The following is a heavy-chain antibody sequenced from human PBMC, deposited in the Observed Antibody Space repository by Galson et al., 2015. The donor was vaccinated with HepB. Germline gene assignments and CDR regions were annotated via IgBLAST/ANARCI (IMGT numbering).Heavy chain of an antibody. CDR3: TTDVYYSTYWSWLDP. J-gene: IGHJ5*02. CDR2: IKSKTDGETP. D-gene: IGHD2-8*02. Sequence: SLRLSCAASGFPFNNAWMTWVRQAPGMGLEWVGRIKSKTDGETPDYTAPVKGRFTIPRDDSKNRLYLQMNSLKPEDTAVYYCTTDVYYSTYWSWLDPWGQGTLVTVSS. V-gene: IGHV3-15*01. CDR1: GFPFNNAW.